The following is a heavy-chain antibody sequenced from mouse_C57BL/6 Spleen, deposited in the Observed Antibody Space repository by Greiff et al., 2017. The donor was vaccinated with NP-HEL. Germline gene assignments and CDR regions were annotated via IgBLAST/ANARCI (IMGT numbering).Heavy chain of an antibody. V-gene: IGHV5-6*01. CDR2: TSSGGRSN. CDR3: ASGSFSDY. J-gene: IGHJ4*01. D-gene: IGHD1-2*01. Sequence: EVQVVESGGDLVKPGGSLKLSCAASGFTFSSYGMSWVRQTPDKRLEWVATTSSGGRSNYYADSVKGGFTISRDNAKNTLYLQMSSLKSEDTAMYYCASGSFSDYWGQGTSVTVSS. CDR1: GFTFSSYG.